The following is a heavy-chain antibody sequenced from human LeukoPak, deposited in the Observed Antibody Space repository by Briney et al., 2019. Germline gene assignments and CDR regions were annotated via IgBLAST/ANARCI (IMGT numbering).Heavy chain of an antibody. J-gene: IGHJ4*02. CDR2: IYHSGST. Sequence: SETLSLTCTVSGYSISSGYYWGWIRQPPGKGLEWIGSIYHSGSTYYNPSLKSRVTISVDTSKNQFSLKLSSVTAADTAVYYCARGLARNPFDYWGQGTLVTVSS. CDR1: GYSISSGYY. D-gene: IGHD1-14*01. CDR3: ARGLARNPFDY. V-gene: IGHV4-38-2*02.